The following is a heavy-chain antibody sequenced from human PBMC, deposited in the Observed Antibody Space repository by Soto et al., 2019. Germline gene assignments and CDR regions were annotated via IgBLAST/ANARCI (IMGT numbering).Heavy chain of an antibody. D-gene: IGHD6-13*01. CDR1: GYTFTSYY. J-gene: IGHJ6*02. V-gene: IGHV1-46*01. Sequence: GASVKVSCKASGYTFTSYYMHWVRQAPGQGLEWMGIINPSGGSTSYAQKFQGRVTMTRDTPTSTVYMELSSLRSEDTAVYYCARLAAAGTKTYYYYGMDVWGQGTTVTVSS. CDR2: INPSGGST. CDR3: ARLAAAGTKTYYYYGMDV.